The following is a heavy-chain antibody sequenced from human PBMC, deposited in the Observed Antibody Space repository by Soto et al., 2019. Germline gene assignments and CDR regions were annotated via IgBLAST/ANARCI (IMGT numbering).Heavy chain of an antibody. Sequence: SVKVSCKAAGGSFSIYTVFWVRQAPGQGLEWMGRIIPMFDIANYAQNFQGRVTFNADKFTDTVYMEMLNLRSDDTAVYYCARLLKGGDVTENWFDPWGQGTLVTVSS. V-gene: IGHV1-69*02. D-gene: IGHD1-26*01. CDR2: IIPMFDIA. J-gene: IGHJ5*02. CDR1: GGSFSIYT. CDR3: ARLLKGGDVTENWFDP.